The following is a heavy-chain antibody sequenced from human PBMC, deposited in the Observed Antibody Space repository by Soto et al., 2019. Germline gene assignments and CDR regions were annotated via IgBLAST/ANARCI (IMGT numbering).Heavy chain of an antibody. CDR2: IKQDGSEK. CDR1: GFTFSSYW. V-gene: IGHV3-7*04. J-gene: IGHJ6*02. D-gene: IGHD3-22*01. CDR3: ARFYYDSSGYLPSPYYYYYGMDV. Sequence: PRLSCAASGFTFSSYWMSWVRQAPGKGLEWVANIKQDGSEKYYVDSVKGRFTISRDNAKNSLYLQMNSLRAEDTAVYYCARFYYDSSGYLPSPYYYYYGMDVWGQGTTVTVSS.